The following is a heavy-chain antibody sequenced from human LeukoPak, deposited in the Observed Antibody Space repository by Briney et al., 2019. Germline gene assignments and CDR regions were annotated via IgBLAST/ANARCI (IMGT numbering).Heavy chain of an antibody. CDR3: ARVGRSGYTKDY. J-gene: IGHJ4*02. V-gene: IGHV3-48*01. Sequence: GGSLRLSFVATGFVFSTYSSDWVRQAPGKGLAWLSFIGCSSSTIYYADLVKGRFTVSRDKGENLVYVQMNRLGAEGTAVYYCARVGRSGYTKDYWGQGTLATVAS. CDR1: GFVFSTYS. D-gene: IGHD5-12*01. CDR2: IGCSSSTI.